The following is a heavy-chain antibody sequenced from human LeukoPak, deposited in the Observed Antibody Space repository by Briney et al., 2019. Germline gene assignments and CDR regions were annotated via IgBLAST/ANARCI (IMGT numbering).Heavy chain of an antibody. J-gene: IGHJ4*02. CDR3: ARSHGGITMIVN. CDR2: IYYSGST. D-gene: IGHD3-22*01. V-gene: IGHV4-39*01. Sequence: SETLSLTCTVSGGSISSSSYYWGWIRQPPGKGLEWIGSIYYSGSTYYNPSLKSRVTISVDTSKNQFSLKLSSVTAADTAVYYCARSHGGITMIVNWGQGTLVTVSS. CDR1: GGSISSSSYY.